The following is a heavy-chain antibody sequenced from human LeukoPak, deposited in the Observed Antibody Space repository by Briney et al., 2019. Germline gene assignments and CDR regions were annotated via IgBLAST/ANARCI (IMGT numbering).Heavy chain of an antibody. Sequence: PGGSLRLSCAASGFTFSTAWMNWLRQAPGKGLEWVGFIRSKAYGGTTEYAASVKGRFTISRDDSKSIAYLQMNSLKTEDTAVYYCTSGLRSWGQGTLVTVSS. J-gene: IGHJ5*02. CDR1: GFTFSTAW. D-gene: IGHD5-12*01. CDR2: IRSKAYGGTT. V-gene: IGHV3-49*03. CDR3: TSGLRS.